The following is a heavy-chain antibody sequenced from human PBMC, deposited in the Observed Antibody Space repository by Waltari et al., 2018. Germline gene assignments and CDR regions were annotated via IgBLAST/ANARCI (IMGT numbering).Heavy chain of an antibody. J-gene: IGHJ2*01. Sequence: EVQLVESGGGLVQPGGSLRLSCAASGFTFSSYAMSWVRQAPGKGLEWVSAISGSGGSTYYADSVKGRFTISRDNSKNTLYLQMNSLRAKDTAVYYCAKGARIAVAGPRWYFDLWGRGTLVTVSS. CDR1: GFTFSSYA. V-gene: IGHV3-23*04. CDR2: ISGSGGST. CDR3: AKGARIAVAGPRWYFDL. D-gene: IGHD6-19*01.